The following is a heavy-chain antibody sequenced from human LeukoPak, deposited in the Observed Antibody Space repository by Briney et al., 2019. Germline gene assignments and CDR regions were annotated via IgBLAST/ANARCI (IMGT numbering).Heavy chain of an antibody. CDR3: ARSGYYYDSSGPFDY. CDR2: INPNSGGT. J-gene: IGHJ4*02. Sequence: EASVKVSCKASGYTFTGYYMHWVRQAPGQGLEWMGWINPNSGGTNFAQKFQGRVTMTRDTSISTAYMELRRLRSDDTAVYYCARSGYYYDSSGPFDYWGQGTLVTVSS. CDR1: GYTFTGYY. D-gene: IGHD3-22*01. V-gene: IGHV1-2*02.